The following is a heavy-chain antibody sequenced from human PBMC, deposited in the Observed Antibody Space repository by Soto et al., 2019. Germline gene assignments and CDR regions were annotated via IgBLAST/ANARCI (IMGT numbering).Heavy chain of an antibody. J-gene: IGHJ4*02. CDR1: GGTFSSYR. CDR2: IVPIYRTA. Sequence: QVQLVQSGAEVKKPGSSVKVSCKASGGTFSSYRINWVRQAPGQGLEWVGGIVPIYRTADYAQKFQGRVTITADESARTSYMERRRLKSQDTAVYYCVRDSGAKLSSSWGQGTLVTVSS. V-gene: IGHV1-69*01. D-gene: IGHD6-13*01. CDR3: VRDSGAKLSSS.